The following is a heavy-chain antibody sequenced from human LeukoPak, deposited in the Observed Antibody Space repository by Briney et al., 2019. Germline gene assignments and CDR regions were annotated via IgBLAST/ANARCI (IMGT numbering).Heavy chain of an antibody. CDR2: ISSSSYI. CDR1: GFTFSSYS. Sequence: GGSLRLSCAASGFTFSSYSMNWVRQAPGKGLEWVSSISSSSYIYYADSVKGRFTISRDNAKNSLYLQMNSLRAEDTAVYYCARDVVVVVPAAYRYSSSSYYYYMDVWGKGTTVTVSS. V-gene: IGHV3-21*01. D-gene: IGHD2-2*01. CDR3: ARDVVVVVPAAYRYSSSSYYYYMDV. J-gene: IGHJ6*03.